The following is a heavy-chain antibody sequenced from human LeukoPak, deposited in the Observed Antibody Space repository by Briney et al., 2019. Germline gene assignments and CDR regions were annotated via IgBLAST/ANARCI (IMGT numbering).Heavy chain of an antibody. D-gene: IGHD3-22*01. CDR1: GYTFTSYA. CDR3: ARENYDSSGYYYVRLDY. CDR2: INTNTGNP. V-gene: IGHV7-4-1*02. Sequence: VASVEVSCKASGYTFTSYAMNWVRQAPGQGLEWMGWINTNTGNPTYAQGFTGRFVFSLDTSVSTAYLQISSLKAEDTAVYYCARENYDSSGYYYVRLDYWGQGTLVTVSS. J-gene: IGHJ4*02.